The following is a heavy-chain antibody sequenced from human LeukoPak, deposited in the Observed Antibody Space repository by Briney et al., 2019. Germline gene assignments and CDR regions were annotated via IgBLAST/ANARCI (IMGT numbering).Heavy chain of an antibody. D-gene: IGHD5-24*01. CDR1: GGSISSYY. CDR2: IYYSGSA. CDR3: ARDPEMATPYYYGMDV. J-gene: IGHJ6*02. Sequence: SETLSLTCTVSGGSISSYYWSWIRQPPGKGLEWIGYIYYSGSATYNPSLNNRVTISVDRSKNQFSQRLSSVTAADTAVYYCARDPEMATPYYYGMDVWGQGTTVTVS. V-gene: IGHV4-59*01.